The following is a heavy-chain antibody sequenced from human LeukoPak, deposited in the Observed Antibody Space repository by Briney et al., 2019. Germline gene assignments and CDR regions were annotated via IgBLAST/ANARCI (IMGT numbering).Heavy chain of an antibody. CDR3: ARHYMTTVTKGAFDI. CDR1: GFTFSSYG. Sequence: PGGSLRLSCAASGFTFSSYGMHWVRQAPGKGLEWVAFTRYDGSNKYYADSVKGRFTISRDNSKNTLYLQMNSLRAEDTAVYYCARHYMTTVTKGAFDIWGQGTMVTVSS. J-gene: IGHJ3*02. V-gene: IGHV3-30*02. D-gene: IGHD4-17*01. CDR2: TRYDGSNK.